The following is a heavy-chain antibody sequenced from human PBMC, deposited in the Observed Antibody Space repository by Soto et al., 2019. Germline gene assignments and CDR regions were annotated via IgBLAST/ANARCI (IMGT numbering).Heavy chain of an antibody. CDR1: GDSVSSNSAA. CDR3: ARAGDPGSSSWYGNWFDP. CDR2: TYYRSKWCN. J-gene: IGHJ5*02. V-gene: IGHV6-1*01. Sequence: SQTLSLTCAISGDSVSSNSAAWNWIRQSPSRGLEWLGRTYYRSKWCNDYAVSVKSRITINPDTSKNQFSLQLNSVTPEDTAVFYCARAGDPGSSSWYGNWFDPWGQGTLVTVSS. D-gene: IGHD6-13*01.